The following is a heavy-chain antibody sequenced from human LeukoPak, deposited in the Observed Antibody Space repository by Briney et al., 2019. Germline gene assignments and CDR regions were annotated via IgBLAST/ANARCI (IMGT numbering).Heavy chain of an antibody. CDR1: GFTFSNYW. J-gene: IGHJ4*02. D-gene: IGHD3-22*01. Sequence: GGSLRLSCAASGFTFSNYWMSWVRQAPGKGLEWVGNIQEDGSAQYYVDSVKGRFTISRDNAKNSLSLQMNSLRAEDTALYYCARALYGSSGYYDYWGQGILVTVSS. CDR3: ARALYGSSGYYDY. CDR2: IQEDGSAQ. V-gene: IGHV3-7*03.